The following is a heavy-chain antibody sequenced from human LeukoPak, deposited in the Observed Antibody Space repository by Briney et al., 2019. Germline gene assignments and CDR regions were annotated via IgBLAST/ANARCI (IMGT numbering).Heavy chain of an antibody. CDR1: GGTFSSYA. D-gene: IGHD3-22*01. CDR2: IIPIFGTA. V-gene: IGHV1-69*13. CDR3: ARGNYYDSSGYFYYFDY. Sequence: SVKVSCKASGGTFSSYAISWVRQAPGQGLEWMGGIIPIFGTANYAQKFQGRVTITADESTSTAYMEPSSLRSEDTAVYYCARGNYYDSSGYFYYFDYWGQGTLVTVSS. J-gene: IGHJ4*02.